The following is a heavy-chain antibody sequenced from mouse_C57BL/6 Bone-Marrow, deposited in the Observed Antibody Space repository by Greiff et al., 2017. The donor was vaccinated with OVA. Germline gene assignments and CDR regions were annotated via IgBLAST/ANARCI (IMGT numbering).Heavy chain of an antibody. CDR2: IRSKSSNYAS. V-gene: IGHV10-3*01. CDR3: VRDPWLLRAMDY. CDR1: GFTFNTYA. J-gene: IGHJ4*01. Sequence: EVQLQESGGGLVQPKGSLKLSCAASGFTFNTYAMHWVRQAPGKGLEWVARIRSKSSNYASYYAVSVKDRFPISRDYSQSMLKQQMNNLKTEDTAMYYGVRDPWLLRAMDYWGQGTSVTVSS. D-gene: IGHD2-3*01.